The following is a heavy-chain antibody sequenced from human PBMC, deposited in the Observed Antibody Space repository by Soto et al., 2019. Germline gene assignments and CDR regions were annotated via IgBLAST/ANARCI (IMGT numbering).Heavy chain of an antibody. CDR2: IGTAGDT. CDR3: ARELPIAAAGTSAFDI. V-gene: IGHV3-13*01. D-gene: IGHD6-13*01. Sequence: EVQLVESGGGLVQPGGSLRLSCAASGFTFSSYAMHWVRQATGKGLEWVSAIGTAGDTYYPGSVKGRFTISRENAKNSLYLQMNSLRAEDTAVYYCARELPIAAAGTSAFDIWGQGTMVTVSS. J-gene: IGHJ3*02. CDR1: GFTFSSYA.